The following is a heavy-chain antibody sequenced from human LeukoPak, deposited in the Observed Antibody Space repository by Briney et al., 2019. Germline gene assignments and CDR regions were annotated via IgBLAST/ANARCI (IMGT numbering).Heavy chain of an antibody. V-gene: IGHV4-38-2*01. D-gene: IGHD3-3*01. CDR3: ARRIFGVVIILSSMGAFDI. Sequence: SETLSLTCAVSGYSISSGYYWGWIRQPPGKGLEWIGSIYHSGSTYYNPSLMSRVTISVDTSKNQFSLKLSSVTAADTAVYYCARRIFGVVIILSSMGAFDIWGQGTMVTVSS. CDR2: IYHSGST. J-gene: IGHJ3*02. CDR1: GYSISSGYY.